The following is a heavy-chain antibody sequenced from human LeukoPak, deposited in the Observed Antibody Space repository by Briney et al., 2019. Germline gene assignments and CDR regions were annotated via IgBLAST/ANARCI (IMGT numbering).Heavy chain of an antibody. J-gene: IGHJ6*02. Sequence: GGSLRLSCAASGFTFSSYAMSWVRQAPGKGLEWVSAISGSGGSTYYADSVKGRFTISRDNSKNTLYLQMNSLRAEDTAVYYCAKDFLNIVGATFGPVTYYYYGMDVWGQGTTVTVSS. V-gene: IGHV3-23*01. CDR3: AKDFLNIVGATFGPVTYYYYGMDV. D-gene: IGHD1-26*01. CDR1: GFTFSSYA. CDR2: ISGSGGST.